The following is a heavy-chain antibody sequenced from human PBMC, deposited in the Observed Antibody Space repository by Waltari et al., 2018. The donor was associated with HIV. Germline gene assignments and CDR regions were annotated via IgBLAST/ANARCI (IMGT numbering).Heavy chain of an antibody. CDR2: FDAEGERR. CDR1: GYTLTELS. V-gene: IGHV1-24*01. Sequence: QVQLIQSGAEVKKPGASVKVSCKVFGYTLTELSMHWVRQAPGKGLEWMGGFDAEGERRSYAEMLQSRVSMSDDASTSPAYTELTSLTSDDTAVYCCATGSGTTAVRPYDTAVWGKGATCTVYS. CDR3: ATGSGTTAVRPYDTAV. J-gene: IGHJ6*04. D-gene: IGHD3-10*01.